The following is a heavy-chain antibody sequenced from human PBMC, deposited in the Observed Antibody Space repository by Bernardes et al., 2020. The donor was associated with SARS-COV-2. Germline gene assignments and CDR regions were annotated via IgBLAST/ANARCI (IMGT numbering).Heavy chain of an antibody. CDR2: INPNTGGT. J-gene: IGHJ4*02. CDR1: GYTFTDYF. CDR3: ARTRTTISTTGIPVDY. Sequence: ASMKVSCKASGYTFTDYFIHWVRQAPGQRLEWMGWINPNTGGTNYVQKFQGRVTMTRDTSITTAYMELSWLGSDDTAIYYCARTRTTISTTGIPVDYWGKGTLVTVAS. D-gene: IGHD2-21*01. V-gene: IGHV1-2*02.